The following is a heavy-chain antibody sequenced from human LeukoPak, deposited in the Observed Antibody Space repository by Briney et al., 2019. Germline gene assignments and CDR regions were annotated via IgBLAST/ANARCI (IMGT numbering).Heavy chain of an antibody. CDR3: AKCPSSSWESVDY. CDR1: GFTFSNYG. D-gene: IGHD6-13*01. Sequence: PGGSLRLSCAASGFTFSNYGMHWVRQAPGKGLEWVAFIRYDGSNKYYTDSVKGRFTISRDNSKNTVYLQMNSLRAEDTAVYYCAKCPSSSWESVDYWGQGTLVTVSS. J-gene: IGHJ4*02. V-gene: IGHV3-30*02. CDR2: IRYDGSNK.